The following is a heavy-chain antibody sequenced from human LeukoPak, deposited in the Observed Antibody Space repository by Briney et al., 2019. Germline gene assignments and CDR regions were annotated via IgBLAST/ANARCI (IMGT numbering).Heavy chain of an antibody. CDR2: ISAYNGNT. CDR1: GYTFTSYG. CDR3: ARLKVAGPTGSYYYGMDV. Sequence: ASVKVSCKASGYTFTSYGISWVRPAPGQGLEWMGWISAYNGNTNYAQKLQGRVTMTTDTSTSTAYMELRSLRSDDTAVYYCARLKVAGPTGSYYYGMDVWGQGTTVTVSS. V-gene: IGHV1-18*01. J-gene: IGHJ6*02. D-gene: IGHD6-19*01.